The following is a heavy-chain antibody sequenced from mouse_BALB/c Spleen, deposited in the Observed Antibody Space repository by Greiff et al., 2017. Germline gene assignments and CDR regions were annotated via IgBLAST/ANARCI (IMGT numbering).Heavy chain of an antibody. V-gene: IGHV5-17*02. D-gene: IGHD2-1*01. CDR3: ARSRGNHWYFDV. Sequence: EVQVVESGGGLVQPGGSRKLSCAASGFTFSSFGMHWVRQAPEKGLEWVAYISSGSSTIYYADTVKGRFTISRDNPKNTLFLQMTSLRSEDTAMYYCARSRGNHWYFDVWGAGTTVTVSS. CDR1: GFTFSSFG. J-gene: IGHJ1*01. CDR2: ISSGSSTI.